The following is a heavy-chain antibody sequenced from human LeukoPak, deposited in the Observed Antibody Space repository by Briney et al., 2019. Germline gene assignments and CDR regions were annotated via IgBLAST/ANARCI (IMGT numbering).Heavy chain of an antibody. Sequence: GGSLRLSCAASGFTFSSYEMNWVRQAPGKGLEWVSYISSSGSTIYYADSVKGRFTISRDSAKNSLYLQMNSLRAEDTAVYYCARGGYDSSGYCFDYWGQGTLVTVSS. V-gene: IGHV3-48*03. J-gene: IGHJ4*02. D-gene: IGHD3-22*01. CDR2: ISSSGSTI. CDR3: ARGGYDSSGYCFDY. CDR1: GFTFSSYE.